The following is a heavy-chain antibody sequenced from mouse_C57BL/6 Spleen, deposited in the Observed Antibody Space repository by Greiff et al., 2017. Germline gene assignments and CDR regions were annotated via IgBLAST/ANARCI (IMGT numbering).Heavy chain of an antibody. CDR2: IHPSDSDT. D-gene: IGHD1-1*01. V-gene: IGHV1-74*01. CDR3: AKPPFFTTVRGDYFDY. Sequence: QVQLQQPGAELVKPGASVKVSCKASGYTFTSYWMHWVKQRPGQGLEWIGRIHPSDSDTNYNQKFKGKATLTVDKSSSTAYMQLSSLTSEDSAVYYVAKPPFFTTVRGDYFDYWGQGTTLTVSS. CDR1: GYTFTSYW. J-gene: IGHJ2*01.